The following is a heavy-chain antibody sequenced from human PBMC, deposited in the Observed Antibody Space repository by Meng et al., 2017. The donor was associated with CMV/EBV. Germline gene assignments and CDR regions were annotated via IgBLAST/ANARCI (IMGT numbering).Heavy chain of an antibody. Sequence: SGCTFSTDARPWVRQGPGKGMEWVSAISDRGDDTYYADSVKGRFTISRDNSKNSLHIQMNSLRAEDTAVYYCAKRTSYYDNSGYRIDYWGPGTLVTVSS. CDR1: GCTFSTDA. CDR3: AKRTSYYDNSGYRIDY. CDR2: ISDRGDDT. D-gene: IGHD3-22*01. V-gene: IGHV3-23*01. J-gene: IGHJ4*02.